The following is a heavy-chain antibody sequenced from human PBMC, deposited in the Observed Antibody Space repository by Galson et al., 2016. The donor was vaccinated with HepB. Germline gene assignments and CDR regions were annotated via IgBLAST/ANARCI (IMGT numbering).Heavy chain of an antibody. CDR1: GGSITNGNW. Sequence: TLSLTCGVSGGSITNGNWWSWVRQSPGKGLEWIGEIFRTVYTNYNPSLMSRLTISMDKSRNQFSLELNSVTAADTAVYYCASDFVGWFGEYTFFDYWGQGTPVTVSS. D-gene: IGHD3-10*01. CDR3: ASDFVGWFGEYTFFDY. J-gene: IGHJ4*02. V-gene: IGHV4-4*02. CDR2: IFRTVYT.